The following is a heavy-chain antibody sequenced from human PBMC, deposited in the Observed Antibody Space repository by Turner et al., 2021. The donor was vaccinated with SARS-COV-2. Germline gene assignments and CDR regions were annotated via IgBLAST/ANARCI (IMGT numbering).Heavy chain of an antibody. V-gene: IGHV3-23*01. CDR2: MSGGGGST. J-gene: IGHJ2*01. D-gene: IGHD6-19*01. CDR1: GFTFSSYA. Sequence: EVQLLESGGGLVQPGGSLRLSCAASGFTFSSYAMSWVRQAVGKGLGWGSAMSGGGGSTDYEDSVKGRFTSSRDNSKNTLYLQMNSLRAEDTAVYYCAKDQGIAVAGTWEYFDLWGRGTLVTVSS. CDR3: AKDQGIAVAGTWEYFDL.